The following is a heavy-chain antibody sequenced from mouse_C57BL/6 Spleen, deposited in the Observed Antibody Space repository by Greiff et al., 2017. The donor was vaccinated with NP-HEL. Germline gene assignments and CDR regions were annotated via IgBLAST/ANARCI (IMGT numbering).Heavy chain of an antibody. Sequence: EVQLQESGPGLVKPSQSLSLTCSVTGNSITSGYYWNWIRQFPGNKLEWMGYISYDGSNNYNPSLKNRISITRDTSKNQFFLKLNSVTTEDTATYYCASEEGGMDYWGQGTSVTVSS. CDR2: ISYDGSN. CDR3: ASEEGGMDY. V-gene: IGHV3-6*01. J-gene: IGHJ4*01. CDR1: GNSITSGYY.